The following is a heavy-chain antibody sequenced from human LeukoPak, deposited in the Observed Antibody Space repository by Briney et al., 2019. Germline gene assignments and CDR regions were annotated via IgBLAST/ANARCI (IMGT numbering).Heavy chain of an antibody. Sequence: QSGGSLRLSCAASGFTFSSYAMSWVRQAPGKGLEWVSAISGSGGSTYYADSVKGRFTISRDNSKNTLYLQMNSLRAEDTAAYYCAKGAAGAAAGILNWFDPWGQGTLVTVSS. D-gene: IGHD6-13*01. V-gene: IGHV3-23*01. J-gene: IGHJ5*02. CDR1: GFTFSSYA. CDR3: AKGAAGAAAGILNWFDP. CDR2: ISGSGGST.